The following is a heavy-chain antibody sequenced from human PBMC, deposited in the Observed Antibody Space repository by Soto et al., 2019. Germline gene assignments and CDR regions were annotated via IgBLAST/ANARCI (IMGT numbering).Heavy chain of an antibody. CDR1: GYTFTSYG. CDR3: ARLDNWGVLYYYGMDV. V-gene: IGHV1-18*04. CDR2: ITTYNGNI. Sequence: ASVKVSCKTSGYTFTSYGISWMRQAPGQGLEWMGWITTYNGNIKYAQKLQDRITMTRDTSTSTGYMELRSLRSDDTAVYYCARLDNWGVLYYYGMDVWGQGTTVTVSS. J-gene: IGHJ6*02. D-gene: IGHD7-27*01.